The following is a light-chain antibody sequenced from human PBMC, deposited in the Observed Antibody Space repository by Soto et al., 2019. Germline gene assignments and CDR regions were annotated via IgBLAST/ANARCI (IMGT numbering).Light chain of an antibody. CDR3: NSYTNSSAVV. V-gene: IGLV2-14*01. Sequence: SVLTQPASVSGSPGQSITISCAGTRDDIGAYDYVSWYQQHPGNAPKLLVYEVTNRPSGVSDRFSGSKSGNTASLTISGLQAEDEADYYCNSYTNSSAVVVGGGTKVTVL. CDR2: EVT. J-gene: IGLJ2*01. CDR1: RDDIGAYDY.